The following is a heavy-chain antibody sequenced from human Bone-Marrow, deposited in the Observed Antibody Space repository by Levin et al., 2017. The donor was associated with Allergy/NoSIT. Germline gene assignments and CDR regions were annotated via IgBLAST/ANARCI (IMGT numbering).Heavy chain of an antibody. CDR1: GFAVSANY. Sequence: GGSLRLSCAASGFAVSANYMSWVRQAPAMGLEWVALIYTSGSTYYADSVKGRFTIPRDNSKNTLYLQMSRLRAEDTAVYFCARVLGGGYTYGLDSWGQGTLVTVSS. CDR2: IYTSGST. D-gene: IGHD5-18*01. V-gene: IGHV3-53*01. CDR3: ARVLGGGYTYGLDS. J-gene: IGHJ4*02.